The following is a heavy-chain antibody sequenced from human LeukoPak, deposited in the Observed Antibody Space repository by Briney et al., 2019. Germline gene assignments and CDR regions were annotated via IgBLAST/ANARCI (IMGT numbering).Heavy chain of an antibody. Sequence: GGSLILSCEASGFTFSSYAMSWVRQAPGKGLEWVSTVTASARRTYYADSVQGRFTISRDNSNNRLFLQVNSLRADDTAVYHCAKWGFSDRSGANFHSWGQGTLVTVSS. CDR2: VTASARRT. J-gene: IGHJ4*02. CDR1: GFTFSSYA. D-gene: IGHD3-22*01. V-gene: IGHV3-23*01. CDR3: AKWGFSDRSGANFHS.